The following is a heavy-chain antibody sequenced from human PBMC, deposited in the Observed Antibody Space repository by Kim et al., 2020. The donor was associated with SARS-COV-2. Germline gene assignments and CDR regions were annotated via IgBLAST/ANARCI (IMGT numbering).Heavy chain of an antibody. Sequence: ASVKVSCKASGYTFTSYGISWVRQAPGQGLEWMGWISAYNGNTNDAQKLQGRVTMTTDTSTSTAYMELSSLRSDDTAGYYCTRDGLGVHFDLLYFDYWGQGTLVTVSS. CDR1: GYTFTSYG. CDR2: ISAYNGNT. D-gene: IGHD2-2*01. J-gene: IGHJ4*02. V-gene: IGHV1-18*01. CDR3: TRDGLGVHFDLLYFDY.